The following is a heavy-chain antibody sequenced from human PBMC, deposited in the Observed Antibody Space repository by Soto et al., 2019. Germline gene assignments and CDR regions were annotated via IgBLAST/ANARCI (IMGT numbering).Heavy chain of an antibody. V-gene: IGHV3-23*01. CDR1: GFTFSSYV. Sequence: GGSLRLSCAASGFTFSSYVMSWVRQAPGKGLEWVSIVVDSGGGTYYADSVKGRFTLSRDNSENTLYLQMNSLRAEDTAVYYWAKLQQQLLWGFGFWGQGTLVTVSS. D-gene: IGHD2-2*01. CDR3: AKLQQQLLWGFGF. J-gene: IGHJ4*02. CDR2: VVDSGGGT.